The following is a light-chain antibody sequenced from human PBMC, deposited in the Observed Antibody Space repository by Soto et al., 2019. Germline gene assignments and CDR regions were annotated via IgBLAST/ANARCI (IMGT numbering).Light chain of an antibody. CDR2: EGT. CDR1: TSDVGGYNL. V-gene: IGLV2-23*01. Sequence: QSALTQPASVYGSPGQSITVSCSGTTSDVGGYNLVSWYQQHTAKAPKLLIYEGTQRPSGVSSRFSGSKSGNTASLTISGLQAEDEADYYCCSYASSSSYVFGTGTKGTVL. CDR3: CSYASSSSYV. J-gene: IGLJ1*01.